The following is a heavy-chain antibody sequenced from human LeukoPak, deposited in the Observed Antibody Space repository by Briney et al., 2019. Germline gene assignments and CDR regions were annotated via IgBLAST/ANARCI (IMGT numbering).Heavy chain of an antibody. D-gene: IGHD6-19*01. V-gene: IGHV6-1*01. Sequence: PSQTLSLTCAISGDSVSRDSIACNWIRQSASRGLEWLRRTSYKSAWYNDYAVSVKGRIIINPDTSKNQFSLQLNSVTPEDTAVYYCARGTGWPQFDYWGQGTLVTVSS. J-gene: IGHJ4*02. CDR3: ARGTGWPQFDY. CDR1: GDSVSRDSIA. CDR2: TSYKSAWYN.